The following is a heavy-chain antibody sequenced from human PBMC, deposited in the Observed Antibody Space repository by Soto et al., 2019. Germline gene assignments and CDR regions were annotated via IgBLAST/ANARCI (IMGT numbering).Heavy chain of an antibody. D-gene: IGHD3-16*01. CDR2: ISYDGSNK. V-gene: IGHV3-30*18. Sequence: GGSLRLSCAASGFAFSSYGMHWFRQAPGKGLEWVAVISYDGSNKYYADSVKGRFTISRDNSKNTLYLQMNSLRAEDTAVYYCAKDYDYYYYYGMDVWGQGTTVTVSS. CDR3: AKDYDYYYYYGMDV. J-gene: IGHJ6*02. CDR1: GFAFSSYG.